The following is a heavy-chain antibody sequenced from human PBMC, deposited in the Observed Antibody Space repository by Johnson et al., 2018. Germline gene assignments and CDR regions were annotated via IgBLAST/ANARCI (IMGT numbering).Heavy chain of an antibody. Sequence: EVQLVESGGGLVKPGGSLRLSCAASGFMFSDYHMSWIRQAPGKGLEWVGRIKSKTDGGTTDYAAPVKGRFTISRDDSKNTLYLQMNSLRAEDTAVYYCAKRLMQQLGFYYYSYMDVWGKGTTVTVSS. CDR3: AKRLMQQLGFYYYSYMDV. CDR1: GFMFSDYH. J-gene: IGHJ6*03. CDR2: IKSKTDGGTT. D-gene: IGHD6-13*01. V-gene: IGHV3-15*01.